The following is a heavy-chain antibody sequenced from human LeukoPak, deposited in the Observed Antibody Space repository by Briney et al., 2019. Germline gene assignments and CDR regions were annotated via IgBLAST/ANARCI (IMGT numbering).Heavy chain of an antibody. CDR3: TNSPRIAAAEY. Sequence: PGGSLRLSCAASGFTFSSYSMNWVRQASGKGLEWVGRIRSKANSYATAYAASVKGRFTISRDDSKNTAYLQMNSLKTEDTAVYYCTNSPRIAAAEYWGQGTLVTVSS. CDR2: IRSKANSYAT. D-gene: IGHD6-13*01. CDR1: GFTFSSYS. V-gene: IGHV3-73*01. J-gene: IGHJ4*02.